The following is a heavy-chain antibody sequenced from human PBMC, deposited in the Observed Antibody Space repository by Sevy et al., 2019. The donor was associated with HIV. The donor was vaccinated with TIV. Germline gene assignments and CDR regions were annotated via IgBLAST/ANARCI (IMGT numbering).Heavy chain of an antibody. Sequence: GGSLRLSCTASGFTFGDYWMNWVRQAPGKGLEWVGNIKEDGSETYYVDSVKGRFTISRDNAKNSLYLQMNSLRAEDTAVYYCAKGVDSLGQGTRVTVSS. V-gene: IGHV3-7*01. CDR3: AKGVDS. D-gene: IGHD6-13*01. CDR1: GFTFGDYW. J-gene: IGHJ4*02. CDR2: IKEDGSET.